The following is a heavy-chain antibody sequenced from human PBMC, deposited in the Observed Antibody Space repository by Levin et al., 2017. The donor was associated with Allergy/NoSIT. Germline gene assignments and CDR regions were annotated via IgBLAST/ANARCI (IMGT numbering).Heavy chain of an antibody. CDR2: INPSGGST. Sequence: GESLKISCKASGYTFTSYYMHWVRQAPGQGLEWMGIINPSGGSTSYAQKFQGRVTMTRDTSTSTVYMELSSLRSEDTAVYYCARDGAVAGTSWFDYWGQGTLVTVSS. J-gene: IGHJ4*02. D-gene: IGHD6-19*01. CDR1: GYTFTSYY. CDR3: ARDGAVAGTSWFDY. V-gene: IGHV1-46*01.